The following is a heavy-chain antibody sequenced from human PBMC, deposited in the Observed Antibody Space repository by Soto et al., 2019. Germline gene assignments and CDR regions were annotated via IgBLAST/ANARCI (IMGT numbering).Heavy chain of an antibody. V-gene: IGHV3-48*03. D-gene: IGHD2-15*01. CDR1: CFNFKIYG. J-gene: IGHJ4*02. CDR2: ISTLGTTI. CDR3: ARLARMGVVNSPLFFFSC. Sequence: SGGSLRLSCSASCFNFKIYGMTWVRQAPGKGLEWISDISTLGTTIHYADSVRDRFTISRDNPTNTVYLHLTSLRDEDTAVYYGARLARMGVVNSPLFFFSCWGQGSLVTVAS.